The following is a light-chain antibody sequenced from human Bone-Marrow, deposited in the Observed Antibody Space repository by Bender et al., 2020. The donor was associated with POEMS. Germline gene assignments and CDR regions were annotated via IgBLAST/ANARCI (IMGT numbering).Light chain of an antibody. CDR3: CSYAGVSTYYV. CDR1: SSDVGGYNF. Sequence: QSALTQPRSVSASPGQSVTISCTGTSSDVGGYNFVSWYQHHPGKAPKLMIYEVTKRPSGVSNRFSGSKSGNTASLTISGLQAEDEADYYCCSYAGVSTYYVFGTGTKVTVL. CDR2: EVT. V-gene: IGLV2-23*02. J-gene: IGLJ1*01.